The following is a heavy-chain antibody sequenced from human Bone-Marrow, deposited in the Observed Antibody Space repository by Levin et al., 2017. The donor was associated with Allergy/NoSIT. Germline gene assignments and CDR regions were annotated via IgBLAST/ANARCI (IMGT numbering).Heavy chain of an antibody. D-gene: IGHD3-16*01. J-gene: IGHJ5*02. V-gene: IGHV3-30*04. CDR3: ARGDWLDP. CDR2: ISSNGNNK. CDR1: GLTFSDYA. Sequence: SCEASGLTFSDYAMHWVRQAPGKGLEWVAVISSNGNNKYYADSVRGRFTISRDNSKNTLYLQMTTARVEDTALYYCARGDWLDPWGQGTLVTVSS.